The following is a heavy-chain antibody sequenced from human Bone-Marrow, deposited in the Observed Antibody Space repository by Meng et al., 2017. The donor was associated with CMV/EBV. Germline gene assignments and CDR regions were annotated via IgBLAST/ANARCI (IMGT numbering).Heavy chain of an antibody. CDR2: IKSKTDGGTT. D-gene: IGHD3-10*01. V-gene: IGHV3-15*01. CDR1: GFTFSNAW. CDR3: TLLGGWFGECQY. J-gene: IGHJ4*02. Sequence: GESLKISCAASGFTFSNAWMSWVRQAPGKGLEWVGRIKSKTDGGTTDYAAPVKGRFTISRDDSKNTLYLQMNSLKTEDTAVYYCTLLGGWFGECQYWGQGTLITVSS.